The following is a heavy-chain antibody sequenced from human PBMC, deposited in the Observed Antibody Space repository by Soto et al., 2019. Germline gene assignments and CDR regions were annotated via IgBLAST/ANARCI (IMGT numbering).Heavy chain of an antibody. J-gene: IGHJ3*01. CDR3: AKSRAVADAFDF. Sequence: GGSLRLSCAASGFTFTTCAMSWGRQAPGKGLEWVSSFSGSGSGSGVTAYYADSVRGRFTIYRDNSRNTLSLQMHSLRVDDTAVYYCAKSRAVADAFDFWGQGTMVTVSS. V-gene: IGHV3-23*01. CDR1: GFTFTTCA. D-gene: IGHD6-19*01. CDR2: FSGSGSGSGVTA.